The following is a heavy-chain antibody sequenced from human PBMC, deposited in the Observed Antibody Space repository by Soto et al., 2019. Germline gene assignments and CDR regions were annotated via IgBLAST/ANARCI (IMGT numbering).Heavy chain of an antibody. CDR1: GLTFSDYY. Sequence: QVQLVESGGGLVKPGGSLRLSCAASGLTFSDYYMSWIRQAPGKGLEWISYISSSSSYTNYADSVKGRFTISRDNAKNSLDLQMNSLRAEDTAVYYCARDPYSGSSYSDYWGQGTLVTVSS. V-gene: IGHV3-11*05. CDR2: ISSSSSYT. D-gene: IGHD1-26*01. CDR3: ARDPYSGSSYSDY. J-gene: IGHJ4*02.